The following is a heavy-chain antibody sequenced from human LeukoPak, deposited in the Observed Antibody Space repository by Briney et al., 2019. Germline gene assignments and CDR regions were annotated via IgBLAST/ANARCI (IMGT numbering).Heavy chain of an antibody. CDR2: INSDRSST. V-gene: IGHV3-74*01. D-gene: IGHD3-9*01. Sequence: GGSLRLSCAASGFTFSSYWMHWVRQAPGKGLVWVSRINSDRSSTSYADSVKGRFTISRDNAKNTLYLQMNSLRAEDTAVYYCAREAVPHYYDILTGYNDYWGQGTLVTVSS. CDR3: AREAVPHYYDILTGYNDY. J-gene: IGHJ4*02. CDR1: GFTFSSYW.